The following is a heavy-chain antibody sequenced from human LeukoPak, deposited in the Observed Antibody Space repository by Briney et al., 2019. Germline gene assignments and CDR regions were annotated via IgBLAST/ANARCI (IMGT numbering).Heavy chain of an antibody. CDR3: ARGGVVGATGYYYYYYMDV. J-gene: IGHJ6*03. CDR1: GYTFTGYY. Sequence: ASVKVSCKASGYTFTGYYMHWVRQAPGQGLEWMGWINPNSGGTNYAQKFQGRVTMTRDTSISTAYMELSRLRSDDTAVYYRARGGVVGATGYYYYYYMDVWGKGTTVTVSS. D-gene: IGHD1-26*01. V-gene: IGHV1-2*02. CDR2: INPNSGGT.